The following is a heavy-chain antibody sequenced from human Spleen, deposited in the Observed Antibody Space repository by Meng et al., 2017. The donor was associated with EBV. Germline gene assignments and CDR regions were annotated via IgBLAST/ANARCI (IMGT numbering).Heavy chain of an antibody. Sequence: QLQQVGARLLNPSEALPLTCALYGGSVSGYYWSWIRQPPGKGLQWIGEINDSGKTTYNPSLKSRVTMSVDMSTLQFSLNLTSVTAADTAVYYCARGPGDYLVLDWFDPWGQGTLVTVSS. V-gene: IGHV4-34*01. J-gene: IGHJ5*02. CDR1: GGSVSGYY. CDR2: INDSGKT. CDR3: ARGPGDYLVLDWFDP. D-gene: IGHD4-17*01.